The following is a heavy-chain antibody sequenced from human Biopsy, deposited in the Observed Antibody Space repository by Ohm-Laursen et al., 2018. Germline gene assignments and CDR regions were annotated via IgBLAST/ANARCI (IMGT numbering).Heavy chain of an antibody. V-gene: IGHV3-11*01. CDR1: GFTFGDYY. CDR2: ISGSGVTK. Sequence: SLRLSCTASGFTFGDYYMSWIRQAPGKGLEWLSYISGSGVTKMYADSVKGRFTVSRDNAKNSLYLEMNNLTVEDTAVYYCATYGAGSYNENWGQGTLVSVSS. D-gene: IGHD3-10*01. CDR3: ATYGAGSYNEN. J-gene: IGHJ4*02.